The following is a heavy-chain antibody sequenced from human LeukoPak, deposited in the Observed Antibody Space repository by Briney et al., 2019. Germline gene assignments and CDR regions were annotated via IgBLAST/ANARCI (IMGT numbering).Heavy chain of an antibody. CDR1: GYTFAGYY. D-gene: IGHD2-15*01. Sequence: ASVKVSCKASGYTFAGYYIHWVRRAPGQGLEWLGWINPNKGDTKSTQKFRDRVIMTTDTFLTTAYMELINLKSDDTAVYYCTRSSWDCSSGSCYSNMNFDFWGQGTLVTVSS. CDR3: TRSSWDCSSGSCYSNMNFDF. CDR2: INPNKGDT. J-gene: IGHJ4*02. V-gene: IGHV1-2*02.